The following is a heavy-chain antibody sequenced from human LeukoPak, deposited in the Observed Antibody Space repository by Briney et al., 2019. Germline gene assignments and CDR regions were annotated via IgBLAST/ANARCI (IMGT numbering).Heavy chain of an antibody. CDR3: ARGYYDFWSGYSYYFDY. J-gene: IGHJ4*02. CDR2: YRGGSA. D-gene: IGHD3-3*01. V-gene: IGHV3-53*01. Sequence: YRGGSAYYADSVKGRFTISRDNSKNTLYLQMNSLRAEDTAVYYCARGYYDFWSGYSYYFDYWGQGTLVTVSS.